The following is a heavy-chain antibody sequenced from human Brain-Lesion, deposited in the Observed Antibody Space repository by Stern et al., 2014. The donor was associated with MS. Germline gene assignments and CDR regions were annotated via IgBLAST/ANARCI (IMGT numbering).Heavy chain of an antibody. CDR2: IYYSGFT. J-gene: IGHJ4*02. CDR3: ARHDSVPRPSQLYSARDRGPGYFDY. D-gene: IGHD1-26*01. CDR1: GGSISSSTYY. V-gene: IGHV4-39*01. Sequence: QLQLQESGPGLVKPSETLSLTCTVSGGSISSSTYYWAWILQPPGKGLEWIGNIYYSGFTYYNPSLKSRVTISVDMSKNQFSLKLSSVTAADTAIHYCARHDSVPRPSQLYSARDRGPGYFDYWGQGTLVTVSS.